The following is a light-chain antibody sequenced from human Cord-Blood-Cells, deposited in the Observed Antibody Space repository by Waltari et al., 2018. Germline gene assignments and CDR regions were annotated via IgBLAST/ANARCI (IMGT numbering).Light chain of an antibody. J-gene: IGLJ3*02. V-gene: IGLV2-23*01. CDR3: CSYAGSSTWV. CDR2: EGS. Sequence: QSALTQPASVSGSPGQSITISCTGTSSDVGSYNLVSWYQQHPGKAPNLMIYEGSKRPSAVSNRFSGSKSGTTASLTISGLQAEDEADYYCCSYAGSSTWVFGGGTKLTVL. CDR1: SSDVGSYNL.